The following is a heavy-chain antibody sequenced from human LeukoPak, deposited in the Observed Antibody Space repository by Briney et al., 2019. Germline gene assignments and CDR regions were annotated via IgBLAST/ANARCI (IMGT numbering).Heavy chain of an antibody. CDR3: ARVWAGYDILTGYFGGRFDY. CDR1: GGSISSYY. D-gene: IGHD3-9*01. V-gene: IGHV4-59*01. CDR2: IYYSGST. J-gene: IGHJ4*02. Sequence: SETLSLTCTVSGGSISSYYWSWIRQPPWKGLEWIGYIYYSGSTNYNPSLKSRVTISVDTSKNQFSLKLSSVTAADTAVYYCARVWAGYDILTGYFGGRFDYWGQGTLVTVSS.